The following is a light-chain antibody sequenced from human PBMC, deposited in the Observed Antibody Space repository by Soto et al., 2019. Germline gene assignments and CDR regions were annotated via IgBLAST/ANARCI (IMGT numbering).Light chain of an antibody. CDR3: QQYGSSAWT. Sequence: IVLTQSPATLSLSPGERATLSCRASQSVSTYLAWYQQRPGQAPRLLIYGASSRATGIPDRFSGSGSGTDFTLTISRLEPEDFAVFYCQQYGSSAWTFGQGTKVDI. V-gene: IGKV3-20*01. CDR2: GAS. J-gene: IGKJ1*01. CDR1: QSVSTY.